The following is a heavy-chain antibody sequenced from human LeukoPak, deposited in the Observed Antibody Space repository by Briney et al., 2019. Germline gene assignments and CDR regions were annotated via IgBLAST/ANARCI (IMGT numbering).Heavy chain of an antibody. CDR1: GFTFSSYE. CDR2: ISSSGNTI. J-gene: IGHJ4*02. D-gene: IGHD3-22*01. V-gene: IGHV3-48*03. Sequence: GGSLRLSCAASGFTFSSYEMNWVRQAPGKGLEWVSYISSSGNTIHYADSVKGRFTISRDNDKNSLYLQMNSLRAEDTAVYYCARDIREYYDSSGYYFDYWGQGTLVTVSS. CDR3: ARDIREYYDSSGYYFDY.